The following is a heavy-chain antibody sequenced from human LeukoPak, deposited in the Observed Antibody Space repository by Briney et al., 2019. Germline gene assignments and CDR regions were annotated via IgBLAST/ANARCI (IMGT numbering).Heavy chain of an antibody. D-gene: IGHD3-16*01. Sequence: GGSLRLSCAASGFTFSSYGMHWVRQAPGKGLEGVAVIWYDGSKMFYGDSVKGRFSVSRDDSKNTLYLQMSSLRAEDTAVYYCTRDGGSGIDYWGQGTLVTVSS. J-gene: IGHJ4*02. CDR3: TRDGGSGIDY. CDR1: GFTFSSYG. CDR2: IWYDGSKM. V-gene: IGHV3-33*08.